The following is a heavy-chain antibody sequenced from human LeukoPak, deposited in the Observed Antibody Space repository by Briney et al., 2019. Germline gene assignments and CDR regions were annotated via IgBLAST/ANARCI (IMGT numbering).Heavy chain of an antibody. Sequence: GGSLRLSCAASGFTFSSYAMHWVRQAPGKGLEWVAVISYDGSNKYYAGSVKGRFTISRDNSKNTLYLQMNSLRAEDTAVYYCARSVPYYDSSGFDYWGQGTLVTVSS. CDR3: ARSVPYYDSSGFDY. V-gene: IGHV3-30-3*01. D-gene: IGHD3-22*01. CDR1: GFTFSSYA. CDR2: ISYDGSNK. J-gene: IGHJ4*02.